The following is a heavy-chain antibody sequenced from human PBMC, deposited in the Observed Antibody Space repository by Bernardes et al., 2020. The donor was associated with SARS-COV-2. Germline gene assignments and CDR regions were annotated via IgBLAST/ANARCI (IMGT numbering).Heavy chain of an antibody. CDR3: VAMIRGGGF. CDR1: GLIFSDHY. D-gene: IGHD3-10*01. CDR2: VKDKHNNYAT. Sequence: GGSLRLSCGASGLIFSDHYIDWARQAPGKGMEWVGRVKDKHNNYATQFAASVTGRFTISRDDSRNSVYLQMDSLKNDDTAVYYCVAMIRGGGFWGQGTLVTVSS. V-gene: IGHV3-72*01. J-gene: IGHJ4*02.